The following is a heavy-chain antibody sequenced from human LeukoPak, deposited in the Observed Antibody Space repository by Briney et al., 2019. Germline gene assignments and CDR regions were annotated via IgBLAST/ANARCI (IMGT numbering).Heavy chain of an antibody. J-gene: IGHJ3*02. Sequence: PSETLSLTCTVSGGSISSGSYYWSWIRQPAGKGLEWIGRIYTSGSTNYNPSLKSRVTISVDTSKNQFSLKLSSVTAAHTAVYYCARDPIAVAGTDDFDIWGQGTMVTVSS. CDR1: GGSISSGSYY. V-gene: IGHV4-61*02. D-gene: IGHD6-19*01. CDR2: IYTSGST. CDR3: ARDPIAVAGTDDFDI.